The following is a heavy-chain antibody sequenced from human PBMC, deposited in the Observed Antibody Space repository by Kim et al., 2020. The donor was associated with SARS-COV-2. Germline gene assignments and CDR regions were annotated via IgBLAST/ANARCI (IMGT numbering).Heavy chain of an antibody. CDR3: ARNQYYYDSSATYYYYGMDV. CDR1: GYSFTSYW. D-gene: IGHD3-22*01. CDR2: IYPGDSDT. Sequence: GESLKISCKGSGYSFTSYWIGWVRQMPGKGLEWMGIIYPGDSDTRYSPSFQGQVTISADKSISTAYLQWSSLKASDTAMYYCARNQYYYDSSATYYYYGMDVWGQGTTVPVSS. J-gene: IGHJ6*02. V-gene: IGHV5-51*01.